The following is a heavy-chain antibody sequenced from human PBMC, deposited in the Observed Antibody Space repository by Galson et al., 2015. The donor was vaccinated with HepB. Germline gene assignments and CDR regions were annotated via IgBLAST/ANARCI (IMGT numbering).Heavy chain of an antibody. CDR2: ISAYNGNT. V-gene: IGHV1-18*04. Sequence: SVKVSCKASGYTFTGYYMHWVRQAPGQGLEWMGWISAYNGNTNYAQKLQGRVTMTTDTSTSTAYMELRSLRSDDTAVYYCARGTTVTLYYYMDVWGKGTTVTVSS. CDR3: ARGTTVTLYYYMDV. D-gene: IGHD4-17*01. J-gene: IGHJ6*03. CDR1: GYTFTGYY.